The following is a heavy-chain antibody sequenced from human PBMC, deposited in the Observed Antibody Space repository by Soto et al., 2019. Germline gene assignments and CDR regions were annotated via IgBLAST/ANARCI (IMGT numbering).Heavy chain of an antibody. CDR3: ARYLSWGSKWYYYMDF. CDR2: ISSSSSVI. Sequence: EVQLVESGGGLVQPGGSLRLSCATSGFILSDCAMNWVRQAPGKGLEWVSYISSSSSVIDYADSVKGRFTVSRDNARNSLYLQMNSLRAEDTAVYYCARYLSWGSKWYYYMDFWDKGTQVTVSS. J-gene: IGHJ6*03. D-gene: IGHD3-16*01. CDR1: GFILSDCA. V-gene: IGHV3-48*01.